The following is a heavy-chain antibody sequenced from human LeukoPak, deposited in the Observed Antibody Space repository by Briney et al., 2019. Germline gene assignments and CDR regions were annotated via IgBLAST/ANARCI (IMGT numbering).Heavy chain of an antibody. CDR2: IYYSGST. J-gene: IGHJ4*02. CDR3: ARPRGYSYGLFDY. D-gene: IGHD5-18*01. CDR1: GGSISSSSYY. Sequence: PSETLSLTCTVSGGSISSSSYYWGWIRQPPRKGLEWIGSIYYSGSTYYNPSLKSRVTISVDTSKNQFSLKLSSVTAADTAVYYCARPRGYSYGLFDYWGQGTLVTVSS. V-gene: IGHV4-39*01.